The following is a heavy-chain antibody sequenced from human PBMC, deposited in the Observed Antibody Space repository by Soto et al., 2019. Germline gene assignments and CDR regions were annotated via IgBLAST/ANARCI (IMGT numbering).Heavy chain of an antibody. V-gene: IGHV3-48*04. CDR1: GFTFSSYS. J-gene: IGHJ3*02. D-gene: IGHD3-16*01. CDR3: ARDGGSSDAFDI. Sequence: GGSLRLSCAASGFTFSSYSMNWVRQAPGKGLEWVSYISSSSTIYYADSVKGRFTISRDNAKNSLYLQMNSLRAEDTAVYYCARDGGSSDAFDIWGQGTMVTVSS. CDR2: ISSSSTI.